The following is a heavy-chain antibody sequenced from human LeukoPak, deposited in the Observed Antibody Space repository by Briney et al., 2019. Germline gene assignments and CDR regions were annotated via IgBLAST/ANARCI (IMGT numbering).Heavy chain of an antibody. D-gene: IGHD5-18*01. Sequence: SGGSLRLSCAASGFTVSNYAMTWVRQAPGKGREWVSSITNTGATTYYADSVKGRFTISRDNSKTTLYFQMNSLRVEDTAIYYCAKDRAGYSYGTFEAWGQGALVTVSS. J-gene: IGHJ4*02. CDR3: AKDRAGYSYGTFEA. CDR2: ITNTGATT. CDR1: GFTVSNYA. V-gene: IGHV3-23*01.